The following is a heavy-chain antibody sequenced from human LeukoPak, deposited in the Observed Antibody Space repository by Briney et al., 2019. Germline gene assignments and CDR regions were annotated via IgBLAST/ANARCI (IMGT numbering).Heavy chain of an antibody. Sequence: PSETLSLTCAVYGGSFSGYYWSWMRHPPGKGLEGIGEINHSGGTNYNPSLKSRVTISVDTSKNQFSLKLSSVTAADTAVYYCARGGPSGWNEYGGERTRVTVSS. CDR1: GGSFSGYY. CDR3: ARGGPSGWNEY. J-gene: IGHJ4*02. V-gene: IGHV4-34*01. CDR2: INHSGGT. D-gene: IGHD6-19*01.